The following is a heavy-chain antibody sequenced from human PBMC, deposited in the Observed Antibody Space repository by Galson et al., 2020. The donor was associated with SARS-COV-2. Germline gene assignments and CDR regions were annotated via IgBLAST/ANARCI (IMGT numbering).Heavy chain of an antibody. CDR2: INHSGST. V-gene: IGHV4-34*01. CDR3: ARAGDVAAAGANYGMDV. J-gene: IGHJ6*02. Sequence: SETLSLTCAVYGGSFSGYYWSWIRQPPGKGLEWIGEINHSGSTNYNPSLKSRVTISVDTSKNQFSLKLSSVTAADTAVYYCARAGDVAAAGANYGMDVWGQGTTVTVSS. CDR1: GGSFSGYY. D-gene: IGHD6-13*01.